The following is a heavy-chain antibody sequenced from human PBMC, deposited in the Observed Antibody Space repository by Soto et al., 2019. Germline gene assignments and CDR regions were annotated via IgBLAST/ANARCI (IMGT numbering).Heavy chain of an antibody. D-gene: IGHD4-17*01. J-gene: IGHJ6*02. CDR2: INPNSGGT. CDR1: GYTFTGYY. Sequence: ASVKVSCKASGYTFTGYYMHWVRQAPGQGLEWMGWINPNSGGTNYAQKFQGWVTMTRDTSISTAYMELSRLRSDDTAVYYCARDPTTGLGYGMDVWGQGTTVTVSS. CDR3: ARDPTTGLGYGMDV. V-gene: IGHV1-2*04.